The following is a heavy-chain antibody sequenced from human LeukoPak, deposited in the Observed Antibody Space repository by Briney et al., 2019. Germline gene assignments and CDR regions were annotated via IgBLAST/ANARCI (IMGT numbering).Heavy chain of an antibody. D-gene: IGHD1-14*01. CDR3: AREGRWAENTRTYFMDV. V-gene: IGHV4-39*02. Sequence: SETLSLTCTVSGGSISSSSYYWGWIRQPPGKGLEWIGSIYYSGSTYYNPSLKSQVTISVDTSKNQFSLKLSSVTAADTAVYYCAREGRWAENTRTYFMDVWGKGTTVTVSS. CDR2: IYYSGST. CDR1: GGSISSSSYY. J-gene: IGHJ6*03.